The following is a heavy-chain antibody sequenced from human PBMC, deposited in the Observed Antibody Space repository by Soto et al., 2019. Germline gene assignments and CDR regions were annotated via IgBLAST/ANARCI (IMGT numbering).Heavy chain of an antibody. D-gene: IGHD6-19*01. CDR3: AREQWGFDS. Sequence: QVQLQESGPELVKPSQTRSLTCSVSGGSITTNGHYWTWIRQHPGQGLEWIAYIYYTGNSYLNPSLKSRLSISVVTYKNHFSLELRSVTAADTAVYYCAREQWGFDSWCQGTLVTVSS. CDR1: GGSITTNGHY. J-gene: IGHJ4*02. CDR2: IYYTGNS. V-gene: IGHV4-31*03.